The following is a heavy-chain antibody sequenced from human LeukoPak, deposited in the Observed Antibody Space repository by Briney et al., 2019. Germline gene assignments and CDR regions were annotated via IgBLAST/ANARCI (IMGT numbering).Heavy chain of an antibody. J-gene: IGHJ3*02. D-gene: IGHD1-26*01. Sequence: PGGSLRLSCVVSGFTFSDYYMSWIRQAPGKGLGWVSYISSSGSTIYYADSVKGRFTISRDNAKNSLYLQMNSLRAEDTAVYYCARDPRHSGSYGKAFDIWGQGTMVTVSS. CDR3: ARDPRHSGSYGKAFDI. CDR2: ISSSGSTI. CDR1: GFTFSDYY. V-gene: IGHV3-11*04.